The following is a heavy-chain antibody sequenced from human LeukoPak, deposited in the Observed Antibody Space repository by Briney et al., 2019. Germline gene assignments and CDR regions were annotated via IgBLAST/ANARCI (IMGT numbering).Heavy chain of an antibody. CDR1: GFTFSGSA. V-gene: IGHV3-73*01. Sequence: GGSLGLLRAASGFTFSGSAVHWVRQASGKGLEWVGRIRSKANSYATAYAASVKGRFTISRDDSKNTAYLQMNSLKTEDTAVYYCTCSAAADTFDPWGQGTLVTVSS. J-gene: IGHJ5*02. CDR2: IRSKANSYAT. D-gene: IGHD6-13*01. CDR3: TCSAAADTFDP.